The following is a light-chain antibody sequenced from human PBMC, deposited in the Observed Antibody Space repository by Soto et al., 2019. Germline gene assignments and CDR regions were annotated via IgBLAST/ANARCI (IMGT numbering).Light chain of an antibody. J-gene: IGKJ3*01. V-gene: IGKV1-9*01. Sequence: DIQLTQSPSFLSASVGDRVTITCRASQGISSYLAWYQQKPGKAPKLLIYAASTLQSGVPSRFSGSGSGTEFTLTMSSLQPEDXXXYYXQQGGTFGPGTKVDI. CDR2: AAS. CDR1: QGISSY. CDR3: QQGGT.